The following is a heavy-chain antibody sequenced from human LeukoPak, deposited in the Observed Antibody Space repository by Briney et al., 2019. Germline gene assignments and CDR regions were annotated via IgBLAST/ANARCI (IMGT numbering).Heavy chain of an antibody. V-gene: IGHV4-59*01. CDR3: ASLYCSSTSCYDY. J-gene: IGHJ4*02. D-gene: IGHD2-2*01. Sequence: SETLSLTCTVSGGSISSYYWSWIRQPPGKGLEWIGYIYYSGSTNYNPSLKSRVTTSVDTSKNQFSLKLSSVTAADTAVYYCASLYCSSTSCYDYWGQGTLVTVSS. CDR2: IYYSGST. CDR1: GGSISSYY.